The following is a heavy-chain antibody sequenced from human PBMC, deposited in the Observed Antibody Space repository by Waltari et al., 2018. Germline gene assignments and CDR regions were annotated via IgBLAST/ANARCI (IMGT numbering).Heavy chain of an antibody. J-gene: IGHJ3*01. CDR1: GFTFPLSF. CDR2: INRDASEK. D-gene: IGHD4-17*01. Sequence: EVQLAESGGGLVRPGWDLRLCWFGSGFTFPLSFRSWFGQAPGKGLDWVANINRDASEKYYVDSVKGRFTISRDNAKNSLYLQMNSLRAEDTAIYYCVRVRRDDDYGDYGAAFDVWGQGTMVIVSS. V-gene: IGHV3-7*01. CDR3: VRVRRDDDYGDYGAAFDV.